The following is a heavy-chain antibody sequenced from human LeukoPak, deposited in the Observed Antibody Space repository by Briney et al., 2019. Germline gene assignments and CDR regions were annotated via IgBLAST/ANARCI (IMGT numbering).Heavy chain of an antibody. Sequence: PSETLSLTCTVSGGSISSYYWSWIRQPPGKGLEWIGYIYYSGSTNYNPSLKSRVTISVDTSKNQFSLKLSSVTAADTAVYYCARVSPLAAAGTIYYYYYYMDVWGKGTTVTVSS. CDR1: GGSISSYY. J-gene: IGHJ6*03. CDR3: ARVSPLAAAGTIYYYYYYMDV. D-gene: IGHD6-13*01. V-gene: IGHV4-59*01. CDR2: IYYSGST.